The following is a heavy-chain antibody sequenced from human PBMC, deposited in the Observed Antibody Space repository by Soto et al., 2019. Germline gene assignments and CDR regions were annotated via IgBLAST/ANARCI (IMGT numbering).Heavy chain of an antibody. Sequence: DVQLVESGGGLVQPGGSLRLSCADSGFTLGTYSMNWVRQAPVKGLEWISYISSSSSIIYYADSVKGRFTISRDNAKSSLYLQMNSLRDEDTSVYYCARPYSNRWSIYYGMDVWGQGTTVIVSS. J-gene: IGHJ6*02. CDR2: ISSSSSII. CDR1: GFTLGTYS. D-gene: IGHD6-13*01. V-gene: IGHV3-48*02. CDR3: ARPYSNRWSIYYGMDV.